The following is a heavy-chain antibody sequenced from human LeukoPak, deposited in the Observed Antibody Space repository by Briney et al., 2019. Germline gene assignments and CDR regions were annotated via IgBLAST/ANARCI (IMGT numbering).Heavy chain of an antibody. CDR1: GFTFSSYE. CDR2: ISSSGSTI. CDR3: ALRGSGSLGYFDY. V-gene: IGHV3-48*03. D-gene: IGHD3-10*01. J-gene: IGHJ4*02. Sequence: PGGSLRLSCAASGFTFSSYEMNWVRQAPGKGLEWVSYISSSGSTIYYADSVKGRFTISRHNAKNSLYLQMNSLRAEDTAVYYCALRGSGSLGYFDYWGQGTLVTVSS.